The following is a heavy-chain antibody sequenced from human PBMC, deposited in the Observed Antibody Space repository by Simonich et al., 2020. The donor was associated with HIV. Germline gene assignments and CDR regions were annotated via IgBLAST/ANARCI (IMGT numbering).Heavy chain of an antibody. CDR1: GGSFSGYY. V-gene: IGHV4-34*01. J-gene: IGHJ4*02. CDR2: INHSGII. Sequence: QVQLQQWGAGLLKPSETLSLTCAVYGGSFSGYYWSWIRQPPGKGLEWMGEINHSGIINYKSSLNSRATISVDKSKNQFSLKLSSVTAADTAIYYCARRDRELILYFDYWGQGNLVTVSS. D-gene: IGHD3-3*01. CDR3: ARRDRELILYFDY.